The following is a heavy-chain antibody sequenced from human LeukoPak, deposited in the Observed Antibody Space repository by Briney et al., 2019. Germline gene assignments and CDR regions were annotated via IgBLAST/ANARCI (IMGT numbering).Heavy chain of an antibody. CDR2: IIPIFGTA. V-gene: IGHV1-69*13. J-gene: IGHJ6*02. Sequence: ASVKVSCKASGATFISYAISWVRQAPGQGLEWMGGIIPIFGTANYAQKFQGRVTITADESTSTAYMELSSLRSEDTAVYYCAREHYYYYGMDVWGQGTTVTVSS. CDR1: GATFISYA. CDR3: AREHYYYYGMDV.